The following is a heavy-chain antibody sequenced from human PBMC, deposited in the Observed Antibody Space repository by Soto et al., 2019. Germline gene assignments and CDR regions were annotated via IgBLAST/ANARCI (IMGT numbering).Heavy chain of an antibody. CDR3: ARGRRYSYGPLNFDY. CDR1: GGSFSGYY. V-gene: IGHV4-34*01. Sequence: QVQLQQWGAGLLKPSETLSLTCAVYGGSFSGYYWSWIRQPPVKGLEWSGEINHSGSTNYNPSLKSRVTISVDTSKNQFSLKLSSVTAADKAVYYCARGRRYSYGPLNFDYWGQGTLVTVSS. D-gene: IGHD5-18*01. J-gene: IGHJ4*02. CDR2: INHSGST.